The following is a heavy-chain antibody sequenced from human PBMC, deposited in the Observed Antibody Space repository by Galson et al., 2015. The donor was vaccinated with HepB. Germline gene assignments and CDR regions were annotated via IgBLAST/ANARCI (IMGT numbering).Heavy chain of an antibody. J-gene: IGHJ3*02. CDR3: AKLSGVVPAAILGIDDAFDI. D-gene: IGHD2-2*02. CDR2: ISGSGGST. V-gene: IGHV3-23*01. CDR1: GFTFSSYA. Sequence: SLRLSCAASGFTFSSYAMSWVRQAPGKGLEWVSAISGSGGSTYYADSVKGRFTISRDNSKNTLYLQMNSLRAEDTAVYYCAKLSGVVPAAILGIDDAFDIWGQGTMVTVSS.